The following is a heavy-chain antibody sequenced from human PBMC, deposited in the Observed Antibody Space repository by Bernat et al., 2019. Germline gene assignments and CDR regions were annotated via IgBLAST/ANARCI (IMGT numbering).Heavy chain of an antibody. CDR2: VYHTGST. D-gene: IGHD5-18*01. J-gene: IGHJ4*02. Sequence: QVQLQESGPGLVKPSETLSLTCTVSGGSISSYYWSWIRQPPGKGLDWIGYVYHTGSTNYNPSLKSRVTMSVDTSKNQFSLNLTSMTAADTAVYYCARSPTMVTFPRFDYWGQGTLVTVSS. CDR1: GGSISSYY. V-gene: IGHV4-59*01. CDR3: ARSPTMVTFPRFDY.